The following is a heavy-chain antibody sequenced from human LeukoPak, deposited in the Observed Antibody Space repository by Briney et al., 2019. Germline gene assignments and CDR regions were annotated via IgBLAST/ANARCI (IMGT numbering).Heavy chain of an antibody. V-gene: IGHV1-2*02. D-gene: IGHD3-9*01. J-gene: IGHJ4*02. CDR3: ARGLDYDILTGYFGY. CDR2: INPNSGGT. Sequence: GASVKVSCKASGYTFTGYYMHWVRQAPGQGLEWMGWINPNSGGTNYAQKFQGRVTMTRDTSISTAYMELSRLRSDGTAVYYCARGLDYDILTGYFGYWGQGTLVTVSS. CDR1: GYTFTGYY.